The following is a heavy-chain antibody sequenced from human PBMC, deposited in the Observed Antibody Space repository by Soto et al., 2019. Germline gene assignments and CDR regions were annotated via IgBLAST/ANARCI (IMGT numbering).Heavy chain of an antibody. CDR2: INPNSGGT. CDR1: GYTFTGYY. Sequence: ASVKVSCKASGYTFTGYYMHWVRQAPGQGLEWMGWINPNSGGTNYAQKFQGWVTMTRDTSISTAYMELSRLRSEETAVYYSARLVPGDFWSGGEYYFDYWGQGTLVTVSS. D-gene: IGHD3-3*01. J-gene: IGHJ4*02. CDR3: ARLVPGDFWSGGEYYFDY. V-gene: IGHV1-2*04.